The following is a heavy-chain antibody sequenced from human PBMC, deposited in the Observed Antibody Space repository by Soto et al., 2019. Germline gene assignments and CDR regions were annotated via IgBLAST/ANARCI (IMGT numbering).Heavy chain of an antibody. Sequence: SETLSLTCTVSGGSIYRSGYYWGRIRQPPGRGLEWIGNIDYNGVTYSNPSLKSRVTISRDTSKNQFSLKLTSVTAADTALYYCGKVLVGATGHTDSDSWGPGTLVTVSS. CDR2: IDYNGVT. D-gene: IGHD2-15*01. J-gene: IGHJ4*02. CDR1: GGSIYRSGYY. V-gene: IGHV4-39*01. CDR3: GKVLVGATGHTDSDS.